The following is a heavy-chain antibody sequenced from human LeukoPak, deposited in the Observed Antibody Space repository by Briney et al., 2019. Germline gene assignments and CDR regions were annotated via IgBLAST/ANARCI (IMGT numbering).Heavy chain of an antibody. CDR1: RFTFSSYG. CDR3: AKEFISGSYYYYYMDV. V-gene: IGHV3-30*02. Sequence: GGSLRLSCAASRFTFSSYGMHWVRQAPGKGLEWVAFLRYDGSNKYYADSVKGRFTISRDNSKNTLYLQMNSLRAEDTAVYYCAKEFISGSYYYYYMDVWGKGTTVTVSS. J-gene: IGHJ6*03. CDR2: LRYDGSNK. D-gene: IGHD1-26*01.